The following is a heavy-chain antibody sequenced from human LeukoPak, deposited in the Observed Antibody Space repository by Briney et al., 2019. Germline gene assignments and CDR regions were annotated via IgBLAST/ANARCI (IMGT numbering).Heavy chain of an antibody. CDR3: ARDHGSGSYLDAFDI. J-gene: IGHJ3*02. CDR1: GFTFSDYY. Sequence: GGSLRLSCAASGFTFSDYYMSWIRQAPGKGLEWVSYISSSGSTIYYADSVKGRFTISRDNAKNSLYLQMNSLRAEDTAVYYCARDHGSGSYLDAFDIWGQGTMVTVSS. D-gene: IGHD3-10*01. V-gene: IGHV3-11*01. CDR2: ISSSGSTI.